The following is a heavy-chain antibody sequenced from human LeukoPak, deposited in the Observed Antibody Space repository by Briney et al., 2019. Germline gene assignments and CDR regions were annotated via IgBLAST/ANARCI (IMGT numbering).Heavy chain of an antibody. Sequence: PGGSLRLSCAASGFTFDDYAMHWVRQAPGKGLEGVAGISWNSGSIGYADSVKGRFTIPRDNAKNSLYLQMNSLRAEDTALYYCAKDWSEQWLFDYWGQGTLVTVSS. V-gene: IGHV3-9*01. CDR3: AKDWSEQWLFDY. J-gene: IGHJ4*02. D-gene: IGHD6-19*01. CDR2: ISWNSGSI. CDR1: GFTFDDYA.